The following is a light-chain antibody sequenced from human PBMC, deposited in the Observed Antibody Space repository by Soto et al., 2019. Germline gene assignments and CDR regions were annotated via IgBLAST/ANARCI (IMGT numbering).Light chain of an antibody. V-gene: IGLV4-69*01. J-gene: IGLJ2*01. CDR1: SGHSSYA. CDR3: QTWGTGTVV. Sequence: QSVLTQSPSASASLGASVKLTCTLRSGHSSYAIAWHQQQPEKGPRYLMKLNSDGSHSTGDGIPDRFSGSSSGAERYLTIASLQSEDEAYYYCQTWGTGTVVFGGATKLTVL. CDR2: LNSDGSH.